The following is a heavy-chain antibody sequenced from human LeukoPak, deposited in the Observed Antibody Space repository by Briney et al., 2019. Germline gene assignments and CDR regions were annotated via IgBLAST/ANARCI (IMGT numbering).Heavy chain of an antibody. CDR2: IFYSGST. J-gene: IGHJ4*02. D-gene: IGHD6-13*01. V-gene: IGHV4-31*03. Sequence: QSSETLSLTCTVSGGSIISGTYYWSWLRQRAGKGLEWIGYIFYSGSTYYTPSLKSRVTLSVDTSKNPFSLKLTSVTAADTAVYYCAWYSSLAKFFDYWGQGTLVTVSS. CDR1: GGSIISGTYY. CDR3: AWYSSLAKFFDY.